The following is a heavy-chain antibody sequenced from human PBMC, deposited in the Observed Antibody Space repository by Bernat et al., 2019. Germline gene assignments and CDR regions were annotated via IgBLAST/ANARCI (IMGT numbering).Heavy chain of an antibody. Sequence: QVQLVQSGAEVKKPGSSVKVSCKASGGTVSSYTISWVRQAPGQGLEWMGRIIPILGIANYAQKFQGRVTITADKSTSTAYMELSSLRSEDTAVYYCARDTGYCSSTSCSDYWGQGTLVTVSS. CDR2: IIPILGIA. D-gene: IGHD2-2*01. CDR1: GGTVSSYT. V-gene: IGHV1-69*08. J-gene: IGHJ4*02. CDR3: ARDTGYCSSTSCSDY.